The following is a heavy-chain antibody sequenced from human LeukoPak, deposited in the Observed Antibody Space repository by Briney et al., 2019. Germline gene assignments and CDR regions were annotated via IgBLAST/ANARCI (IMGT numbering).Heavy chain of an antibody. J-gene: IGHJ6*03. V-gene: IGHV1-69*05. D-gene: IGHD1-1*01. CDR3: ARAASTGTFDYYYYYMDV. Sequence: GASVKVSCKASGGTFSSYANSWVRQAPGQGLEWMGGIIPIFGTANYAQKFQGRVTITTDESTSTAYMELSSLRSEDTAVYYCARAASTGTFDYYYYYMDVWGKGTTVTVSS. CDR2: IIPIFGTA. CDR1: GGTFSSYA.